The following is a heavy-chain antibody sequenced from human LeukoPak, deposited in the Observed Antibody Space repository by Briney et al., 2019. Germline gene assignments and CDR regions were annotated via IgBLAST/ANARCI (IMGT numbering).Heavy chain of an antibody. CDR3: ARERYFDY. CDR1: GFTFSSYA. CDR2: ISYDGSNE. Sequence: GGSLRLSCAASGFTFSSYAMHWVRQAPGKGLEWVAVISYDGSNEYYADSVKGRFTISRDNAKNSLYLQMNSLRAEDTAVYYCARERYFDYWGQGTLVTVSS. V-gene: IGHV3-30*04. J-gene: IGHJ4*02.